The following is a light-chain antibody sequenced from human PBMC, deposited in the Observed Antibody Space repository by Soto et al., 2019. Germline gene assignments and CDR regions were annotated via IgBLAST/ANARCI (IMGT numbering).Light chain of an antibody. CDR1: QTIGSY. J-gene: IGKJ1*01. CDR3: QQSYIIPRA. Sequence: DLYMTQSPSSLSASVGDRVTITCRASQTIGSYVNWYQQKPGKAPKLLIYAASSLHSGVPSRFTGSGYGTDFTLTISSLQPEDFATYYCQQSYIIPRAFGQGTTMEIK. V-gene: IGKV1-39*01. CDR2: AAS.